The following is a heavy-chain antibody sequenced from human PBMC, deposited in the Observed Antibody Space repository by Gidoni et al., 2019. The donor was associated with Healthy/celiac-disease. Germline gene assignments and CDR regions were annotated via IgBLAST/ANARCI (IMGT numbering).Heavy chain of an antibody. CDR3: ARGHCSGGSCYLPFDP. V-gene: IGHV3-30-3*01. J-gene: IGHJ5*02. CDR2: ISYDGSNK. CDR1: GFTFSRYA. D-gene: IGHD2-15*01. Sequence: QVPLVESGGGVVQPGRSLRRSCAASGFTFSRYAMHWVRQAPGKGLEWVAVISYDGSNKYYADSVKGRFTISRDNSKNTLYLQMNSLRAEDTAVYYWARGHCSGGSCYLPFDPWGQGTLVTVSS.